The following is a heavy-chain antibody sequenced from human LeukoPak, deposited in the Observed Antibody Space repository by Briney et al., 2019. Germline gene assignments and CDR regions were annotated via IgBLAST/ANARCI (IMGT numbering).Heavy chain of an antibody. CDR1: GGSISSGSYY. V-gene: IGHV4-61*01. CDR3: AGRIAAAGRTGWFDP. D-gene: IGHD6-13*01. CDR2: IYYSGSS. Sequence: SQTLSLTCTVSGGSISSGSYYWSWIRQPPGKGLEWIGYIYYSGSSNYNPSLKSRVTISVDTSKNQFSLKLSSVTAADTAVYYCAGRIAAAGRTGWFDPWGQGTLVTVSS. J-gene: IGHJ5*02.